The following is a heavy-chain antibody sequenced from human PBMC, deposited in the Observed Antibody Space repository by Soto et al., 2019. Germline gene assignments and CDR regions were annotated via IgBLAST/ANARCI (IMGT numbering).Heavy chain of an antibody. Sequence: EVQLVESGGGLVQPEGSLRLSCAASGFRFSSYSMNWVRQAPGKGPEWVSYIDHSSSSVRYVDSVEGRFTISRDNAKDSLSLQMNSQRVEDTAMYYCAVGIAVARGYFDLWGRGTLVTVSS. D-gene: IGHD6-19*01. V-gene: IGHV3-48*04. J-gene: IGHJ2*01. CDR2: IDHSSSSV. CDR1: GFRFSSYS. CDR3: AVGIAVARGYFDL.